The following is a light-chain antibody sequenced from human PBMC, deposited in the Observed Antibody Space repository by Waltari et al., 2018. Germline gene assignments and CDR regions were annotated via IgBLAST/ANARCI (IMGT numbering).Light chain of an antibody. CDR3: QQYNTYTYS. J-gene: IGKJ2*03. CDR2: RAS. CDR1: QTIAYW. Sequence: DIQMTQSPSTLSASVGDRVTITCRASQTIAYWLAWYQQKPGKAPNLLIYRASTLKSGVLSRFSGSGSGTEFTLTISSLQPDDFATYYCQQYNTYTYSFGQGTNLEIK. V-gene: IGKV1-5*03.